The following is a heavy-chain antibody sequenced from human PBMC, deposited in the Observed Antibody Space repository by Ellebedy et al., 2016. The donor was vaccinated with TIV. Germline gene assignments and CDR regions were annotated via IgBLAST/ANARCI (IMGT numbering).Heavy chain of an antibody. CDR1: GGSFSGYY. CDR3: ASGDCSGGSCYKNDN. CDR2: INHSGST. D-gene: IGHD2-15*01. J-gene: IGHJ4*02. Sequence: SETLSLTCAVYGGSFSGYYWIWNRPPPGKGLEWIGEINHSGSTSYNPSLKSRVTISIDMSKNQFSLKLSSVTAADTAVYYCASGDCSGGSCYKNDNWGQGTLVTVSS. V-gene: IGHV4-34*01.